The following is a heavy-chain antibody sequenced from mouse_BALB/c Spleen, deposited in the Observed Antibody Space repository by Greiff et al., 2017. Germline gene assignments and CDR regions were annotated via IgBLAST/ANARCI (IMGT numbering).Heavy chain of an antibody. CDR3: AREGTYAMDY. CDR2: IYPGSGNT. CDR1: GYTFTDYY. D-gene: IGHD3-3*01. Sequence: QVQLQQSGAELARPGASVKLSCKASGYTFTDYYINWVKQRTGQGLEWIGEIYPGSGNTYYNEKFKGKATLTADKSSSTAYMQLSSLTSEDSAVYFCAREGTYAMDYWGQGTSVTVSS. V-gene: IGHV1-77*01. J-gene: IGHJ4*01.